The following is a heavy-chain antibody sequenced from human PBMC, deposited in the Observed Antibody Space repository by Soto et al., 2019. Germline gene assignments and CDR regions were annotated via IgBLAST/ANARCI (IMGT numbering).Heavy chain of an antibody. D-gene: IGHD6-19*01. CDR2: IYDTGST. CDR3: ASVNSGRYPDY. CDR1: GGSVSSGSYY. Sequence: SETLSLTCTVSGGSVSSGSYYWTWIRQPPGKGLEWIGYIYDTGSTYYNPSLKSRVTISVDTSKNQFSLKLSSVTAADTAVYYCASVNSGRYPDYWGQGTLVTVSA. J-gene: IGHJ4*02. V-gene: IGHV4-61*01.